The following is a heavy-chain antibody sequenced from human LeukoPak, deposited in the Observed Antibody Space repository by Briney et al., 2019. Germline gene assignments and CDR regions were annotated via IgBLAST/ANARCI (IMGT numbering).Heavy chain of an antibody. Sequence: PGGSLRLSCAASGFTFSSYAMHWVRQAPGKGLEWVAVISYDGSNKYYADSVKGRFTIFRDNSKNTLYLQMNSLRAEDTAVYYCTRVTLGYFDYWGQGTLVTVSS. J-gene: IGHJ4*02. CDR1: GFTFSSYA. CDR2: ISYDGSNK. V-gene: IGHV3-30*04. D-gene: IGHD1-26*01. CDR3: TRVTLGYFDY.